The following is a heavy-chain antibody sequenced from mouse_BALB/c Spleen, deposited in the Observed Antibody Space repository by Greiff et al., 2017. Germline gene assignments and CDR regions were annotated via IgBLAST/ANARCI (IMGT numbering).Heavy chain of an antibody. CDR1: GFSFTSYG. D-gene: IGHD2-3*01. Sequence: VQLVESGPGLVQPSQSLSITCTVSGFSFTSYGVHWVRQSPGKGLEWLGVIWSGGSTDYNAAFISRLSISKDNSKSQVFFKMNSLQANDTAKYCGTRDGAYRYYMDYWGQGTTLTVSS. CDR2: IWSGGST. V-gene: IGHV2-2*02. CDR3: TRDGAYRYYMDY. J-gene: IGHJ2*01.